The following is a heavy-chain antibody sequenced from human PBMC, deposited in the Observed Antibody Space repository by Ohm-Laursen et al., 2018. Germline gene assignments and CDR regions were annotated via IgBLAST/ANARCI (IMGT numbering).Heavy chain of an antibody. D-gene: IGHD3-22*01. J-gene: IGHJ6*02. V-gene: IGHV3-30*18. CDR2: ISYDGSNK. Sequence: SLRLSCSASGFTFSSYGMHWVRQAPGKGLEWVAVISYDGSNKYYADSVKGRFTISRDNSKNTLYLQMNSLRAEDTAVYYCAKDRSGGYPSNYYYGMDVWGQGTTVTVSS. CDR3: AKDRSGGYPSNYYYGMDV. CDR1: GFTFSSYG.